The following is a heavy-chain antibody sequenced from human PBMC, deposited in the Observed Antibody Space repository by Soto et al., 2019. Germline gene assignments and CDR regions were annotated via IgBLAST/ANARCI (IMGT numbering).Heavy chain of an antibody. CDR2: MYYNGNT. CDR1: GGSISSDGYY. Sequence: PSETLSLTCTVSGGSISSDGYYWSWIRQHPGKGLEWIGFMYYNGNTYYNPSLKSRLTMSVDTSKNQFSLKLSSVTAADTAVYYCARVPDRWGQGTLVTVSS. CDR3: ARVPDR. V-gene: IGHV4-31*03. J-gene: IGHJ5*02. D-gene: IGHD2-2*01.